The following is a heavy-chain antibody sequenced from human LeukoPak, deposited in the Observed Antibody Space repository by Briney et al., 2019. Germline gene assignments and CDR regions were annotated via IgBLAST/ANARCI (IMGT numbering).Heavy chain of an antibody. V-gene: IGHV4-34*09. D-gene: IGHD6-19*01. CDR3: ARDSSAPRSYFALDV. CDR1: GFTFSGDA. J-gene: IGHJ6*01. CDR2: VSLDGIT. Sequence: LRLSCIASGFTFSGDAMNWIRQVPGKGLEWIGDVSLDGITNYNPSLLGRVTISLDKSAKQVSLRLTSVTAADTAIYYCARDSSAPRSYFALDVWGQGTTVTVSS.